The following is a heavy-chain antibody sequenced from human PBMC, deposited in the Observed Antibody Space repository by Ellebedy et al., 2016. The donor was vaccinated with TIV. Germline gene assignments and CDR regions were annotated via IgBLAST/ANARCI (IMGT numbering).Heavy chain of an antibody. Sequence: SVKVSCKASGGTLSSYPLSWVRQAPGQGLEWMGGIIPDFGSANYAQKFQGRVTLTADESTNTAYMELSSLRSEDTAVYYCARDLFRGRFGESPKGWGLGTLVIVSS. CDR2: IIPDFGSA. CDR1: GGTLSSYP. D-gene: IGHD3-10*01. V-gene: IGHV1-69*13. J-gene: IGHJ4*02. CDR3: ARDLFRGRFGESPKG.